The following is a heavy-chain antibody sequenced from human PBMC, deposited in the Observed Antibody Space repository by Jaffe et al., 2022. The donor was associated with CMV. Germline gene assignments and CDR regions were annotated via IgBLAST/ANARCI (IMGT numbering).Heavy chain of an antibody. J-gene: IGHJ5*02. CDR3: ASAEPYNWNDVWFDP. CDR2: IYYSGST. CDR1: GGSISSYY. V-gene: IGHV4-59*01. D-gene: IGHD1-20*01. Sequence: QVQLQESGPGLVKPSETLSLTCTVSGGSISSYYWSWIRQPPGKGLEWIGYIYYSGSTNYNPSLKSRVTISVDTSKNQFSLKLSSVTAADTAVYYCASAEPYNWNDVWFDPWGQGTLVTVSS.